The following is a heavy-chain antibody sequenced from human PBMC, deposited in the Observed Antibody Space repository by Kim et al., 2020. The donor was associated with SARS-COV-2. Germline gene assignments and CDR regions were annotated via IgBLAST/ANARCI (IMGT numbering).Heavy chain of an antibody. Sequence: SETLSLTCAVYGGSFSGYYWSWIRQPPGKGLEWIGEINHSGSTNYNPSLKSRVTISVDTSKNQFSLKLSSVTAADTAVYYCARAPCSSTSWCYYYGMDVWGQGTTVTVSS. CDR3: ARAPCSSTSWCYYYGMDV. V-gene: IGHV4-34*01. J-gene: IGHJ6*02. CDR2: INHSGST. CDR1: GGSFSGYY. D-gene: IGHD2-2*01.